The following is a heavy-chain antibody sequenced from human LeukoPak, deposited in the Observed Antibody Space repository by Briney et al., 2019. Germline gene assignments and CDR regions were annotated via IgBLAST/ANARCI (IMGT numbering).Heavy chain of an antibody. Sequence: GGSLRLSCAASGFTFSTYGMSWVRQAPGKGLEWVSAIGGSGGGTYYADSVKGRFTISRDNSKNTLYLQMNSLRAEDTAVYYCARDLHRDPLDYWGQGTLVTVSS. CDR1: GFTFSTYG. J-gene: IGHJ4*02. D-gene: IGHD4-11*01. CDR3: ARDLHRDPLDY. V-gene: IGHV3-23*01. CDR2: IGGSGGGT.